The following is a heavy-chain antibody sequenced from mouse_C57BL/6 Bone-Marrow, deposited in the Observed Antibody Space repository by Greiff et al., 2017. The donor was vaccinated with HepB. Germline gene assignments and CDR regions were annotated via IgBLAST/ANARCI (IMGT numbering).Heavy chain of an antibody. V-gene: IGHV3-1*01. D-gene: IGHD2-1*01. J-gene: IGHJ2*01. CDR1: GYSITSGYD. CDR2: ISYSGST. CDR3: ASNYGNYVGY. Sequence: EVQLVESGPGMVKPSQSLSLTCTVTGYSITSGYDWHWIRHFPGNKLEWMGYISYSGSTNYNPSLKSRISITHDTSKNHFFLKLNSVTTEDTATYYCASNYGNYVGYWGQGTTLTVSS.